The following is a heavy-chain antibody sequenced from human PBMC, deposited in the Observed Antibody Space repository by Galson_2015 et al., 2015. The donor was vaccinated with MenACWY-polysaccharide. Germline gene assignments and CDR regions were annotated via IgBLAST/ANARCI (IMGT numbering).Heavy chain of an antibody. J-gene: IGHJ2*01. Sequence: IYYSGTTYYNPSLKSRVTISVDTSKNHFPLKLTSVTAVDTAVYYCARQGGLLPSFWYFDLWGRGALVTVSS. CDR3: ARQGGLLPSFWYFDL. CDR2: IYYSGTT. V-gene: IGHV4-39*01.